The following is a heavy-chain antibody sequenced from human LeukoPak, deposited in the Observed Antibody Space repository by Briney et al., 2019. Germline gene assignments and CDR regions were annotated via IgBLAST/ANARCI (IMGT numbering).Heavy chain of an antibody. J-gene: IGHJ6*02. Sequence: GASVKVSCKASGYTFTDYYIQWLRMAPGQGLEWMGWINPNSGGTNSAQKFQGRVTMTRDTSVSTAYMELSRLRSDDTAVYYCARDHCTSSGCYEYYYYGVDVWGQGTTVTVSS. D-gene: IGHD2-2*01. CDR3: ARDHCTSSGCYEYYYYGVDV. CDR1: GYTFTDYY. CDR2: INPNSGGT. V-gene: IGHV1-2*02.